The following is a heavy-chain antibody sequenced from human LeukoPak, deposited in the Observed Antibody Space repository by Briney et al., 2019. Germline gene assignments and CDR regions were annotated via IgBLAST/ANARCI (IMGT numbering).Heavy chain of an antibody. J-gene: IGHJ4*02. CDR3: ARKLWDYYDSSGYYRFDY. V-gene: IGHV4-34*01. Sequence: PSETLSLTCAVYGGCFSGYYWSWIRQPPGKGLEWIGEINHSGSTNYNPSLKSRVTISVDTSKNQFSLKLSSVTAADTAVYYCARKLWDYYDSSGYYRFDYWGQGTLVTVSS. CDR2: INHSGST. CDR1: GGCFSGYY. D-gene: IGHD3-22*01.